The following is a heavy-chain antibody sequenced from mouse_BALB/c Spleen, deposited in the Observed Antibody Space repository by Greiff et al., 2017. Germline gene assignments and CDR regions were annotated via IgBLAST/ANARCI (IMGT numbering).Heavy chain of an antibody. CDR2: INSNGGST. CDR1: GFTFSSYG. J-gene: IGHJ4*01. V-gene: IGHV5-6-3*01. CDR3: AREGRYDLYYYAMDY. D-gene: IGHD2-14*01. Sequence: EVMLVESGGGLVQPGGSLKLSCAASGFTFSSYGMSWVRQTPDKRLELVATINSNGGSTYYPDSVKGRFTISRDNAKNTLYLQMSSLKSEDTAMYYCAREGRYDLYYYAMDYWGQGTSVTVSS.